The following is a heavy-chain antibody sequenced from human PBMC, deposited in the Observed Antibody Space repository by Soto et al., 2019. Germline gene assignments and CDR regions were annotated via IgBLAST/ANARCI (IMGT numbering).Heavy chain of an antibody. Sequence: SKTLSLTCTVSSGSISGYYRSCIRHPPGKGLEWIGYMYNTGSTVYNPSFKSRVTISVDTSKNQFSLKLNSVTAADTAVYYCARDLWGYCGTDCYPLDVWGQGTTVT. CDR3: ARDLWGYCGTDCYPLDV. D-gene: IGHD2-21*02. CDR2: MYNTGST. V-gene: IGHV4-59*01. CDR1: SGSISGYY. J-gene: IGHJ6*02.